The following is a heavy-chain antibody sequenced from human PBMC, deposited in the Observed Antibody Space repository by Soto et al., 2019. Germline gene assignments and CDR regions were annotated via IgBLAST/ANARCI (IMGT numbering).Heavy chain of an antibody. D-gene: IGHD3-9*01. J-gene: IGHJ4*02. CDR3: ARGLRYLDSLSDY. Sequence: PSETLSLTCTVSGGSISGYFWSWIRQPPGKGLEWIGYIYYSGSTNYNPSLKSRVTISVDTSKNQFSLKLNSVTAADTAVYYCARGLRYLDSLSDYWGQGTLVTVSS. V-gene: IGHV4-59*01. CDR2: IYYSGST. CDR1: GGSISGYF.